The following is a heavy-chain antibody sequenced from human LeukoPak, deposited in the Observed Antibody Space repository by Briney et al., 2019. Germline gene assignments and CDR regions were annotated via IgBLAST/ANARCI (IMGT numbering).Heavy chain of an antibody. J-gene: IGHJ4*02. Sequence: SETLSLTCTVSGGSISSSSYYWGWIRQPPGKGLEWIGSIYYSGSTYYNPPLKSRVTISVDTSKNQFSLKLSSVTAADTAVYYCARFNYDYVWGSHRLGVSEETLKTYYFDYWGQGTLVTVSS. D-gene: IGHD3-16*02. V-gene: IGHV4-39*01. CDR3: ARFNYDYVWGSHRLGVSEETLKTYYFDY. CDR1: GGSISSSSYY. CDR2: IYYSGST.